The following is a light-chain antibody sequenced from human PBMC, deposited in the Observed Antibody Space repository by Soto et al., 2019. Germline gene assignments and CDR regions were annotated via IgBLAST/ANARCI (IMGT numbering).Light chain of an antibody. CDR3: QQYNNWPLT. CDR2: GAS. CDR1: QSVSSN. V-gene: IGKV3-15*01. J-gene: IGKJ4*01. Sequence: EIVMTQSPATLSVSPGERATFSCRASQSVSSNLAWYQQKPGQAPRLLISGASTRATGIPARFSGSGSGTEFTLTISSLQSEDFAVYYCQQYNNWPLTFGGGTKVEIK.